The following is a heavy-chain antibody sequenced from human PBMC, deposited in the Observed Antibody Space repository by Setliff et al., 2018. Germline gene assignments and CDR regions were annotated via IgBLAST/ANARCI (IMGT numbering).Heavy chain of an antibody. CDR2: MYYTGST. CDR3: ARQGTAIRWFDP. V-gene: IGHV4-59*11. J-gene: IGHJ5*02. CDR1: GASIRSHY. Sequence: SETLSLTCTVSGASIRSHYWSWIRQPPGKGLEWIGSMYYTGSTNYNPSLKSRVTISVDTSKKQFSLRLNSVTAADTAVYYCARQGTAIRWFDPWGQGTLVTVSS. D-gene: IGHD3-10*01.